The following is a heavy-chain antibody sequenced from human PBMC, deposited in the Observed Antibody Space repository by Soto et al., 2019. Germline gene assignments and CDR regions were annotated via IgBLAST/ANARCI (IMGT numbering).Heavy chain of an antibody. CDR2: ISAYNANA. CDR3: ARENSYFDY. J-gene: IGHJ4*02. Sequence: IKLLQSGAEVKKPGASVKVTCKASGYTFRNFGISWVRQAPGQGLEWMGCISAYNANANYAQKFQGRLTMTADTSTSTAYMEMRSLRSDDTAVYYCARENSYFDYWGQGTLVTVSS. V-gene: IGHV1-18*01. CDR1: GYTFRNFG.